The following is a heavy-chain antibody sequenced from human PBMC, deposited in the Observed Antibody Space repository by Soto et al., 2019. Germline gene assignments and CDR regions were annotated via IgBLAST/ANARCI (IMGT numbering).Heavy chain of an antibody. J-gene: IGHJ3*02. CDR3: AHSCYYGSGSYYVMCDAFDI. V-gene: IGHV2-5*02. D-gene: IGHD3-10*01. Sequence: QITLKESGPTLVKPTQTLTLTCTFSGFSLSTSGVGVGWIRQPPGKALEWLALIYWDDDKRYSPSLKSRLTITKDTSXXQXVXXMTNLDPVDTATYYCAHSCYYGSGSYYVMCDAFDIWGQGTMVTVSS. CDR2: IYWDDDK. CDR1: GFSLSTSGVG.